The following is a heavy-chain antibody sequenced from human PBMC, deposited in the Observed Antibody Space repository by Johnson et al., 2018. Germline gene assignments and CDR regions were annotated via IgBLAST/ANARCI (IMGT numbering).Heavy chain of an antibody. J-gene: IGHJ1*01. D-gene: IGHD2-15*01. CDR2: ISYDGSNK. CDR3: SKDIDHLGGGSRYGHFQH. V-gene: IGHV3-30*18. CDR1: GFTFSSYG. Sequence: QVQLVQSGGGVVQPGRSLRLSCAASGFTFSSYGMHWVRQAPGKGLEWVAVISYDGSNKYYADSVKGRFTISRDNSKNTLYLQMNSLRAEDTAVYYCSKDIDHLGGGSRYGHFQHWGQGTLVTVSS.